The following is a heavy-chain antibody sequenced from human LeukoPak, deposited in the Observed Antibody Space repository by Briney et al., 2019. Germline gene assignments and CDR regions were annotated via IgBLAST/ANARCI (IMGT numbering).Heavy chain of an antibody. CDR1: GYTFIDYY. Sequence: ASVKVSCKASGYTFIDYYIHWVRQAPGQGLEWMGWINPTTGGTQYAQKFLGRVTRTRDTSISSAYMELSSLRSEDTAVYYCARALPSLNWGSAYYFDYWGQGTLVTVSS. CDR3: ARALPSLNWGSAYYFDY. J-gene: IGHJ4*02. CDR2: INPTTGGT. D-gene: IGHD7-27*01. V-gene: IGHV1-2*02.